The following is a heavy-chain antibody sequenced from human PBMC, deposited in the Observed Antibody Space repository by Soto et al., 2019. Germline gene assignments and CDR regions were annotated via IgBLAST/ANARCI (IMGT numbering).Heavy chain of an antibody. CDR1: GGSISSYY. J-gene: IGHJ4*02. CDR3: ARGGGYCSGGSCYSFDY. V-gene: IGHV4-59*01. D-gene: IGHD2-15*01. Sequence: PSETLSLTCTVSGGSISSYYWSWIRQPPGKGLEWIGYIYYSGSTNYNPSLKSRVTISVDTSKNQFSLKLSSVTAADTAVYYCARGGGYCSGGSCYSFDYWGQGTLVTVSS. CDR2: IYYSGST.